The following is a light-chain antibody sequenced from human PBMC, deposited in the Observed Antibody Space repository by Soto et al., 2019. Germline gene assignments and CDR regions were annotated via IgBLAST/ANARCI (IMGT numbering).Light chain of an antibody. Sequence: EIVMTQSPDTLSVSPGERATLSCRASQSVNSSLAGNLAWYQQRPGQAPGLLIYGASTRATGIPPRFSGSESGTDFTLTISRLEAEDFAVYYCQQYSNSSVTFGQGTKLEIK. CDR2: GAS. CDR3: QQYSNSSVT. CDR1: QSVNSSLAGN. V-gene: IGKV3D-15*01. J-gene: IGKJ2*01.